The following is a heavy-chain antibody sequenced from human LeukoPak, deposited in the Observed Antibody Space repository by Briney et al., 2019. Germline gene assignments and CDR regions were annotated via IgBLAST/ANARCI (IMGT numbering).Heavy chain of an antibody. V-gene: IGHV3-7*01. Sequence: GGSLRLSCAASGFMFSSNWMSWVRLAPGKGLEWVANIKEDGTETYYVDSVKGRFTISRDNSKNTLYLQMNSLRAEDTAVYYCARALRFDAFDIWGQGTMVTVSS. J-gene: IGHJ3*02. CDR2: IKEDGTET. CDR1: GFMFSSNW. D-gene: IGHD3-16*01. CDR3: ARALRFDAFDI.